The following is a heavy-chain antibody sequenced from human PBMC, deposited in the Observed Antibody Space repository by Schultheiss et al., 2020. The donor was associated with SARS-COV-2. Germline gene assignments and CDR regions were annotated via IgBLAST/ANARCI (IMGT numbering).Heavy chain of an antibody. Sequence: SETLSLTCSVSGVSISSGGYYWSWIRQLSGKGLEWIGYIYYSGNTYYHPSIMSRVTISVDTSKNQFSLKLCSVTAADTAVYYCARDEGEGVDYYYGMDVWGQGKTVTV. CDR2: IYYSGNT. J-gene: IGHJ6*02. CDR3: ARDEGEGVDYYYGMDV. CDR1: GVSISSGGYY. D-gene: IGHD2-15*01. V-gene: IGHV4-31*03.